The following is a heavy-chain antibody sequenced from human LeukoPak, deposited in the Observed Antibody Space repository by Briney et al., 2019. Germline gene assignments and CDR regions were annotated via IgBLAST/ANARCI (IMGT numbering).Heavy chain of an antibody. Sequence: GASVKVSCKASGYTFTGYYIHWVRQAPGQRLEWMGWINPNNGGTNYAQKFQGRVTLTRDTSISTVYMELSRLRSDDTAVYYCARADQQLVQYNWFDPWGQGTLVTVSS. CDR2: INPNNGGT. D-gene: IGHD6-13*01. CDR1: GYTFTGYY. CDR3: ARADQQLVQYNWFDP. V-gene: IGHV1-2*02. J-gene: IGHJ5*02.